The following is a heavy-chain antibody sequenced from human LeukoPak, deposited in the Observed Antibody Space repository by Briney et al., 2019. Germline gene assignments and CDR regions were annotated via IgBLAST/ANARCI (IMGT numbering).Heavy chain of an antibody. CDR1: GFTFDIYA. D-gene: IGHD5-12*01. V-gene: IGHV3-72*01. CDR3: ARVLTGYDSGKIDY. Sequence: PGGSLRLSCATSGFTFDIYAMYWVRQAPGKGLEWVGRIRKKANSYTTEYAASVKGRFTISRGDSKNSLYLQMDSLKTEDTAVYYCARVLTGYDSGKIDYWGQGTLVTVSS. CDR2: IRKKANSYTT. J-gene: IGHJ4*02.